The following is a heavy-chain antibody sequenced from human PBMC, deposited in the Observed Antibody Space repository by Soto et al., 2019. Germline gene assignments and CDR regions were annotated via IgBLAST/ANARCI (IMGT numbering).Heavy chain of an antibody. CDR1: GFTFSSYD. CDR2: IGTAGDT. CDR3: ARDNKYYYGMDV. J-gene: IGHJ6*02. Sequence: EVQLVESGGGLVQPGGSLRLSCAASGFTFSSYDMHWVRQATGKGLEWVSAIGTAGDTYYPGSVKGRFTISRENAKNSLYLQMNSLRAGDPAVYYCARDNKYYYGMDVWGQGTTVTVSS. V-gene: IGHV3-13*01.